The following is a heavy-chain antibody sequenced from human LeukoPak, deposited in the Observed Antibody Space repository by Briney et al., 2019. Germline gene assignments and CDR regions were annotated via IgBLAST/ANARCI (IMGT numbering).Heavy chain of an antibody. Sequence: PGGSLRLSCAASGFTFSSYEMNWVRQAPGKGLEWVSYISSSGSTIYYADSVKGRFTISRDNSKNTLYLQMNSLRAGDTAVYFCASGKYRYGDNWFDPWGQGTLVTVSS. V-gene: IGHV3-48*03. J-gene: IGHJ5*02. CDR1: GFTFSSYE. CDR2: ISSSGSTI. CDR3: ASGKYRYGDNWFDP. D-gene: IGHD5-18*01.